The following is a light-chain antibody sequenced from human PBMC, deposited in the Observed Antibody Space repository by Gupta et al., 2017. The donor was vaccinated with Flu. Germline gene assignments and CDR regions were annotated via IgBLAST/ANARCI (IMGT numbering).Light chain of an antibody. V-gene: IGKV3-15*01. CDR1: QSVSSN. Sequence: EIVMTQSPATLSVSPGEGATLSCRASQSVSSNLAWYQQRPGRAPRLLIYGASTRATDIPARFSGSASGTEFTLTISILQSEDSAVYYCQQYSSWPLTFGGGTKVEIK. CDR3: QQYSSWPLT. CDR2: GAS. J-gene: IGKJ4*01.